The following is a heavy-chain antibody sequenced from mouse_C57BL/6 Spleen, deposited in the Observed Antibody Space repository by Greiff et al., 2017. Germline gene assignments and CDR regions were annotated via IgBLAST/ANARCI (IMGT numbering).Heavy chain of an antibody. Sequence: QVQLQQSGAELVKPGASVKLSCKASGYTFTGYWMHWVKQRPGQGLEWIGMIHPNSGSTNYNEKFKSKATLTVDKSSSTAYMQLSSLTSEDSAVYYCARPYYGSSFDYWGQGTTLTVSS. CDR3: ARPYYGSSFDY. V-gene: IGHV1-64*01. D-gene: IGHD1-1*01. CDR2: IHPNSGST. CDR1: GYTFTGYW. J-gene: IGHJ2*01.